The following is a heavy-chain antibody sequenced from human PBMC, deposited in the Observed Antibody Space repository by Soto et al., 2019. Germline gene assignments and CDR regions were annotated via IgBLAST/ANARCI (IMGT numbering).Heavy chain of an antibody. Sequence: GGSLRLSCAASGLSFSNAWMNWVRQAPGKGLEWVGQIRSKTDGGTIFYPAPVKDRFIISRDDSRNTLYLHMNSLKTEDTAVYYCTTTHPRGPDYWGQGTRVTVSS. V-gene: IGHV3-15*01. J-gene: IGHJ4*02. CDR1: GLSFSNAW. D-gene: IGHD5-12*01. CDR3: TTTHPRGPDY. CDR2: IRSKTDGGTI.